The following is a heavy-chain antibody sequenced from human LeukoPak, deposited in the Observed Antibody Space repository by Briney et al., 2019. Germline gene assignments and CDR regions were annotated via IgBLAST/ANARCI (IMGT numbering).Heavy chain of an antibody. CDR2: ISSSGST. CDR3: AKDMRYSSSWYPFDY. J-gene: IGHJ4*02. V-gene: IGHV3-53*01. D-gene: IGHD6-13*01. CDR1: GFTVSSNY. Sequence: GGSLRLSCAASGFTVSSNYMSWVRQAPGKGLEWVSVISSSGSTYYADSVKGRFTISRDNSKNTLYLQMNSLRAEDTAVYYCAKDMRYSSSWYPFDYWGQGTLVTVSS.